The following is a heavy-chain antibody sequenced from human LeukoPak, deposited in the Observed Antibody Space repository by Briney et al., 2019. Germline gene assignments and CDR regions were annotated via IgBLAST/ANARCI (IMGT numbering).Heavy chain of an antibody. V-gene: IGHV4-59*08. CDR2: VRDNGES. J-gene: IGHJ3*02. D-gene: IGHD5-18*01. CDR3: ARQPANTAAFDI. CDR1: GGSINTYY. Sequence: SETLSLTCTVSGGSINTYYWSWIRQPPGKGLEWIAYVRDNGESNYNPSLKSRVAISLDTANNQISLRLNFVTAADTANYYCARQPANTAAFDIWGLGTMVTVSS.